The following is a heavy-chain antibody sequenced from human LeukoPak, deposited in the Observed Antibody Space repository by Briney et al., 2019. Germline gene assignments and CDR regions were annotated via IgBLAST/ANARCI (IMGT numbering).Heavy chain of an antibody. J-gene: IGHJ4*02. CDR3: ARRNAMFGYYFDY. V-gene: IGHV4-59*01. D-gene: IGHD3-16*01. CDR1: GGSISNYY. Sequence: PSETLSLTCTVTGGSISNYYWNWIRQPPGKGLEWIGYIYYSGSTNYNPSLKSRVTMSLDTSKNQFSLKLSSVTAADTAVYYCARRNAMFGYYFDYWGQGTLVTVSS. CDR2: IYYSGST.